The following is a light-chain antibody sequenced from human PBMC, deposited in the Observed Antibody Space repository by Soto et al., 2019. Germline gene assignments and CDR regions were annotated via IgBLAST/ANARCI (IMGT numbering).Light chain of an antibody. J-gene: IGKJ1*01. CDR1: QSVSSSY. Sequence: EIVLTQSPGTLSLSPGERATLSCRASQSVSSSYLAWYQQKPGLAPRLLIYDASTRATGIPARFSGSGSGTDFTLTISSLQPEDFAVYYCQQYVSSPRTFGQGTKVDIK. CDR3: QQYVSSPRT. V-gene: IGKV3D-20*01. CDR2: DAS.